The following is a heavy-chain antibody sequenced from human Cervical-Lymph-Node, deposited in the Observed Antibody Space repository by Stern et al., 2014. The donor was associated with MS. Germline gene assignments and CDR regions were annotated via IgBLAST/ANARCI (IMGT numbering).Heavy chain of an antibody. CDR1: GFTFSYST. Sequence: DQLVESGGGVVQPGRSLRLSCAASGFTFSYSTMHWVRQAPGKGLEWVATVSYDGSGEYYPDSVKGRFTISRDNSKNTLYLQVNSLRAEDTGVYFCARDRTVTTYYYYYGMDVWGQGTTVTVSS. J-gene: IGHJ6*02. CDR2: VSYDGSGE. D-gene: IGHD4-11*01. V-gene: IGHV3-30*04. CDR3: ARDRTVTTYYYYYGMDV.